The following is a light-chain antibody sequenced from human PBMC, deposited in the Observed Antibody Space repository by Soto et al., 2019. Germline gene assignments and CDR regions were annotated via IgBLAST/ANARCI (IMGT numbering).Light chain of an antibody. Sequence: EIVMTQSPATLSLSPGERATLSCMASQSVSSNLAWYQQRPGEAPRLLIFDASARAVDIPGRFSGSGSGTESTLTISSLQPEDFAVYFCHSYDKWPPGAFGQGTKVDI. V-gene: IGKV3D-15*01. J-gene: IGKJ1*01. CDR1: QSVSSN. CDR3: HSYDKWPPGA. CDR2: DAS.